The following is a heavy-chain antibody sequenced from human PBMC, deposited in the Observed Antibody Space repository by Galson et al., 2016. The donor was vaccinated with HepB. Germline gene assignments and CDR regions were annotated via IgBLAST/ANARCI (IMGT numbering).Heavy chain of an antibody. CDR1: GGSISSGGYY. V-gene: IGHV4-31*03. D-gene: IGHD3-10*01. CDR3: ARDRSSGSGSFGY. CDR2: IYHSGST. Sequence: TLSLTCTVSGGSISSGGYYWSWIRQHPGMGLEWIGYIYHSGSTYYNPSLKSRVTISVDTSKNQFSLKLSSVTAADTAVYFCARDRSSGSGSFGYWGQGTLVTVSS. J-gene: IGHJ4*02.